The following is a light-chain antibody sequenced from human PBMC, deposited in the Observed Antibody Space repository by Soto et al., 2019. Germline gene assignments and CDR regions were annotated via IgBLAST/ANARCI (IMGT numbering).Light chain of an antibody. Sequence: EMVLTQSPVTLSLSPGERATLSCRASQSVSKYLVWYQQKAGQAPRLLIYDASNRDTGIPDRFSGSGSGTDFTLTISSLEPEDFAVYYCQQRNTWPPTFGGGTKVEIK. J-gene: IGKJ4*01. V-gene: IGKV3-11*01. CDR1: QSVSKY. CDR3: QQRNTWPPT. CDR2: DAS.